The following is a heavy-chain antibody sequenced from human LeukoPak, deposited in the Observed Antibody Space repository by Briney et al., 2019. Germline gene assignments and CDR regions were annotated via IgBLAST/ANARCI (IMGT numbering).Heavy chain of an antibody. CDR2: ISSSSSTI. V-gene: IGHV3-48*01. D-gene: IGHD6-13*01. CDR3: ARVYTSSWYDY. CDR1: GFTFNTYS. J-gene: IGHJ4*02. Sequence: GGSLRLSCAASGFTFNTYSMNWVRQAPGKGLEWVSYISSSSSTIKYADSVKGRFTISRDNAKNSLFLQINSLRAEDTAVYYCARVYTSSWYDYWGQGTLVTVSS.